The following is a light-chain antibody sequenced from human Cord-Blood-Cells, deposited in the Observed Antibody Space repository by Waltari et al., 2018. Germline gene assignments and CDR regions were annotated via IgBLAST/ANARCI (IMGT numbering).Light chain of an antibody. Sequence: QSALTQPASVSGSPGQSITISCTGTSSDVGGYNYVSWYQQHPGKAPTLMIYDVSNRPSGVSNRFSGSKTGNTTSLTISGRQAEDEADYYCSSYTSSSTWVFGGGTKLTVL. CDR3: SSYTSSSTWV. V-gene: IGLV2-14*03. CDR2: DVS. J-gene: IGLJ3*02. CDR1: SSDVGGYNY.